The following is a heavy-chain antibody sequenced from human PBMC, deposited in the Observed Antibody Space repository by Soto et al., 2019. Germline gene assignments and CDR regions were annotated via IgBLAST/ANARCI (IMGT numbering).Heavy chain of an antibody. CDR2: IYYSGTI. CDR1: GGSISNHKYY. J-gene: IGHJ5*02. CDR3: ARVPDR. D-gene: IGHD2-2*01. V-gene: IGHV4-39*07. Sequence: SETLSLTCTVSGGSISNHKYYWGWIRQPPGKGLEWIGSIYYSGTIYNNPSLKSRVTVSVDTSKNQFSLKLSSVTAADTAVYYCARVPDRWGQGTLVTVSS.